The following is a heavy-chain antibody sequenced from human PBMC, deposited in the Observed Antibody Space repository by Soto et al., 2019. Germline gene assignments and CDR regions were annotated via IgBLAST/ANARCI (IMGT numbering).Heavy chain of an antibody. Sequence: DVQLLESGGGLVEPGGSLTLSCAASGFPSSTYALNWVRQAPGKGPEWVSTISESGHHTLYADSVKGRFTISRDKSKNTLSLQMNSLRVDDTAIYYCTKSDGCGGGACYTGTYYYFDVWGRGTLVTVSS. CDR2: ISESGHHT. CDR3: TKSDGCGGGACYTGTYYYFDV. CDR1: GFPSSTYA. V-gene: IGHV3-23*01. J-gene: IGHJ2*01. D-gene: IGHD3-16*02.